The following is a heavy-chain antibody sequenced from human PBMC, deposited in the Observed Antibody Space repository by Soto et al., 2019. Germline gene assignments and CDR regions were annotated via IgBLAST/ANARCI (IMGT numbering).Heavy chain of an antibody. CDR2: ISVYSGNT. CDR3: ARVVKAGDYGDYGRYYFDY. D-gene: IGHD4-17*01. CDR1: GYIFTYYE. J-gene: IGHJ4*01. Sequence: QVHLMQSGAEVKKPGASVKVSCKASGYIFTYYEFTWVRQAPGQGLEWMGWISVYSGNTNYAQKLQGTLTITTDTSTNTAYMELRSLRSDDTAVYYCARVVKAGDYGDYGRYYFDYWGHGTLVTVSS. V-gene: IGHV1-18*04.